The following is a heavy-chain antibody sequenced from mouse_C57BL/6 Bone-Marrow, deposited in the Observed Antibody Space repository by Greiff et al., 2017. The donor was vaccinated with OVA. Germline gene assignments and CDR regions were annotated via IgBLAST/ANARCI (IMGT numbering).Heavy chain of an antibody. Sequence: EVQLVESGGGLVKPGGSLKLSCAASGFTFSDYGMHWVRQAPEKGLEWVAYISSGSSTIYYADTVKGRFTISRDNAKNTLFLQMTSLRSEDTAMDYCARRTLYYFDYWGQGTTLTVSS. V-gene: IGHV5-17*01. J-gene: IGHJ2*01. CDR1: GFTFSDYG. CDR3: ARRTLYYFDY. CDR2: ISSGSSTI.